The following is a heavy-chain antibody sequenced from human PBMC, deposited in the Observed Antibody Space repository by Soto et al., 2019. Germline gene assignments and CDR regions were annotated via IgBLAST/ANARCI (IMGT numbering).Heavy chain of an antibody. D-gene: IGHD5-18*01. Sequence: EVQLLESGGGLVQPGGSLRLSCAASGFTFSSYAMSWVRQAPGKGLEWVSAISGSGGSTYYADSVKGRFTISRDNSKNTLNLQMNSLRAEDTAVYYCAKDRSSSYGLAPPFDYWGQGTLVTVSS. CDR1: GFTFSSYA. CDR2: ISGSGGST. J-gene: IGHJ4*02. CDR3: AKDRSSSYGLAPPFDY. V-gene: IGHV3-23*01.